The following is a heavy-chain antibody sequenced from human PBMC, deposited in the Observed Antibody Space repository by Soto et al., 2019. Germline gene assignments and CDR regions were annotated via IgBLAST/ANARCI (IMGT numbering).Heavy chain of an antibody. CDR3: ARHVDTAMVTYYYGMDV. Sequence: PGESLKISCKGSGYSFTSYWISWVRQMPGKGLEWMGRIDPSDSYTNYSPSFQGHVTISADKSISTAYLQWSSLKASDTAMYYCARHVDTAMVTYYYGMDVWGQGTTVTVSS. J-gene: IGHJ6*02. CDR1: GYSFTSYW. CDR2: IDPSDSYT. D-gene: IGHD5-18*01. V-gene: IGHV5-10-1*01.